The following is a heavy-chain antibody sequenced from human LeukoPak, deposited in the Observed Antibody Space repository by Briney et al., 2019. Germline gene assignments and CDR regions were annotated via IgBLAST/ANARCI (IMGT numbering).Heavy chain of an antibody. CDR2: IKHRRDGGTT. D-gene: IGHD2-21*01. V-gene: IGHV3-15*05. J-gene: IGHJ5*02. CDR1: GFSFSDDW. Sequence: LGGSLRLSCTASGFSFSDDWMSWVRQAPGKGLEWVGRIKHRRDGGTTDYAAPVKGRFTISRDNAKNTLYLQMNSLRAEDTAVYYCARDGGDFNWFDPWGQGTLVTVSS. CDR3: ARDGGDFNWFDP.